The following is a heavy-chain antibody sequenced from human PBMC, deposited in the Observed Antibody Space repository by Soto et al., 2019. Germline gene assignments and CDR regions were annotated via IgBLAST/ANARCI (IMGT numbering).Heavy chain of an antibody. Sequence: PSETLSLTCTVSGGSIGSYSWSWIRQPPGKGLEWIGYIYYTGSTNYNPSLKSRVTISVDRSENHFALKLTSVTAADTAVYYCARHAPWLVIIQDAFEIWGQGTMVTVSS. J-gene: IGHJ3*02. CDR3: ARHAPWLVIIQDAFEI. V-gene: IGHV4-59*08. CDR1: GGSIGSYS. D-gene: IGHD3-9*01. CDR2: IYYTGST.